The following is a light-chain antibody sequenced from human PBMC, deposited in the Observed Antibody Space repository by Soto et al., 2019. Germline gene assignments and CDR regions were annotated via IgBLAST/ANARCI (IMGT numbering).Light chain of an antibody. V-gene: IGKV3-20*01. CDR3: QQYNSYSYT. Sequence: EIELTQSPGSLSLSPGERATLPCRSSQSVSNNYLAWYQQKPGQAPKLLIYGASNRATGIPDRFSGSGSGTEFTLTISSLQPDDFATYYCQQYNSYSYTFGQGTKVDIK. CDR1: QSVSNNY. CDR2: GAS. J-gene: IGKJ2*01.